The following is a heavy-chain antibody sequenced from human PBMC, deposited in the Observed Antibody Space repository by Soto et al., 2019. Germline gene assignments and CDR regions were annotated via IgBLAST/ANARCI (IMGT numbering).Heavy chain of an antibody. CDR2: IYYSGSF. CDR1: GGSISRGGSY. D-gene: IGHD3-16*02. V-gene: IGHV4-31*03. Sequence: QVQLQESGPGLVKPSQTLSLTCSVSGGSISRGGSYWSWIRQRPGKGLEWIGYIYYSGSFYSTQSLKGRVMIAPDTSKNQFSLKLSSVTAADTAVYYCTSSPETPTLYRRALPYFFDSWGQGSLVTVSS. CDR3: TSSPETPTLYRRALPYFFDS. J-gene: IGHJ4*02.